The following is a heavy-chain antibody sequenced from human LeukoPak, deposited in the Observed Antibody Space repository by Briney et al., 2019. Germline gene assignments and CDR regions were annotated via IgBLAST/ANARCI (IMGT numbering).Heavy chain of an antibody. CDR2: ISASGVST. V-gene: IGHV3-23*01. Sequence: GGSLTLFCAASGFTFSDSAMTWVGQAPGKGLEWVSLISASGVSTYYADSVKGRFTISRDNSKTTLYLQMGSLRAGDTAVYFCGRDIQLSYLGQGPLVTVSS. CDR3: GRDIQLSY. J-gene: IGHJ4*02. CDR1: GFTFSDSA. D-gene: IGHD1-1*01.